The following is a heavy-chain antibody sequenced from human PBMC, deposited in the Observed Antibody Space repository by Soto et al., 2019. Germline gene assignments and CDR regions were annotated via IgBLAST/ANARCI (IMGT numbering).Heavy chain of an antibody. CDR2: ISGSGGST. CDR3: ANDLSSTSYYYYYYMDV. CDR1: GLTFRTYT. Sequence: GGSLRLSCAASGLTFRTYTMNWVRQAPGKGLEWVSAISGSGGSTYYADSVKGRFTISRDNSKNTLYLQMNSLRAEDTAVYYCANDLSSTSYYYYYYMDVWGKGTTVTVSS. J-gene: IGHJ6*03. D-gene: IGHD2-2*01. V-gene: IGHV3-23*01.